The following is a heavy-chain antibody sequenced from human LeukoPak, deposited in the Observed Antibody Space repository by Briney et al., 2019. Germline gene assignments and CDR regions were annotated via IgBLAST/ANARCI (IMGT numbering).Heavy chain of an antibody. CDR2: ISSSSSSI. J-gene: IGHJ4*02. Sequence: GGSLRLSCAASGFTFSSYSMNWVRQAPGKGLEWVSYISSSSSSIYYADSVKGRFTISRDNAKNSLYLQMNSLRAEDTAVYYCAKGPDFWSGYYDYWGQGTLVTVSS. CDR1: GFTFSSYS. D-gene: IGHD3-3*01. CDR3: AKGPDFWSGYYDY. V-gene: IGHV3-48*01.